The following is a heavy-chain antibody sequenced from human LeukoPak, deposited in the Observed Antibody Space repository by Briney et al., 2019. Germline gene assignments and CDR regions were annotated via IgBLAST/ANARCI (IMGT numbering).Heavy chain of an antibody. CDR3: AREGRYYYDSSGLIDY. J-gene: IGHJ4*02. CDR1: GGSISRYY. CDR2: IYYSGST. V-gene: IGHV4-59*01. Sequence: SETLSLTCTVSGGSISRYYWTWIRQPPGKGLEWIGYIYYSGSTNYNPSLKSRVTISVDTSKNQFSLKLSSVTAADTAVYYCAREGRYYYDSSGLIDYWGQGTLVTVSS. D-gene: IGHD3-22*01.